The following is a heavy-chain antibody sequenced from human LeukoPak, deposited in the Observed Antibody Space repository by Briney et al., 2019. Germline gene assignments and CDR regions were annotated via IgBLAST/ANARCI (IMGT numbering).Heavy chain of an antibody. Sequence: GGSLRLSCAASGSPISSYPMHWVRQAPGKGLDWVAVISYDGSNKYYADSVKGRFTISRDNSKNTLYLQMNSLRAEDTAVYYCARGSAGVFDYWGQGTLVTVSS. V-gene: IGHV3-30*04. D-gene: IGHD3-10*01. CDR2: ISYDGSNK. J-gene: IGHJ4*02. CDR1: GSPISSYP. CDR3: ARGSAGVFDY.